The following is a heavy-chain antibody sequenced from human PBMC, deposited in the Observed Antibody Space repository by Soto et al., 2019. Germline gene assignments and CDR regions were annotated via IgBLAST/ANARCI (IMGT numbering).Heavy chain of an antibody. J-gene: IGHJ6*02. CDR1: GSTSSMYR. CDR2: INPQSGRT. V-gene: IGHV1-46*01. CDR3: AKTSDYRMQDFSLGV. Sequence: QVQLLQSGAEVKEPGASVHLSCKTSGSTSSMYRIHWVRQATGKGLEWMGMINPQSGRTTYAQKFQGRVTMSSDTSTSTHNLDLSTATSDDSAKYFCAKTSDYRMQDFSLGVWGQGTTVT. D-gene: IGHD3-3*01.